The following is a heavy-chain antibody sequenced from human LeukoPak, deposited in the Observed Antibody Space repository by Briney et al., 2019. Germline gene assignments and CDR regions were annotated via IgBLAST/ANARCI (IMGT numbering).Heavy chain of an antibody. CDR1: GFTFSSYN. V-gene: IGHV3-21*01. J-gene: IGHJ4*02. Sequence: AGGSLRLSCAASGFTFSSYNMNWVRQAPGKGLEWVSCISSSSSYINYADSVKGRFTISRDNARNLLYLEMNSLRADDTAVYYCVEGGSPYLWGQGTLVTVSS. CDR3: VEGGSPYL. D-gene: IGHD5-12*01. CDR2: ISSSSSYI.